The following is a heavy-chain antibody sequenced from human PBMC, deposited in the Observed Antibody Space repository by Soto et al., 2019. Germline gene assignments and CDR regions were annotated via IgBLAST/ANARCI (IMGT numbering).Heavy chain of an antibody. D-gene: IGHD3-22*01. V-gene: IGHV3-74*01. Sequence: GGSRRLSCAASGFTFSSYWMHWVRQAPGKGLVWVSRINSDGSSTSYADSVKGRFTISRDNAKNTLYLQMNSLRAEDTAVYYCATPAPVVSYYYDSSGSFDYWGQGTLVTVSS. CDR1: GFTFSSYW. J-gene: IGHJ4*02. CDR2: INSDGSST. CDR3: ATPAPVVSYYYDSSGSFDY.